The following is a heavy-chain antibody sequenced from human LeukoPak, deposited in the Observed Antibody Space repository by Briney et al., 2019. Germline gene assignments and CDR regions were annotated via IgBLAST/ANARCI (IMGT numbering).Heavy chain of an antibody. D-gene: IGHD6-19*01. J-gene: IGHJ4*02. CDR2: IHYSGST. Sequence: SLTLSLTCTVSGGSISSYSWSWIRQPPGKGLEWIGYIHYSGSTNYNPSLKSRVTISIDTSKNQFSLKLSSVTAADTAVYYCARSPLAVAGTLVADYWGQGTLVTVSS. CDR1: GGSISSYS. CDR3: ARSPLAVAGTLVADY. V-gene: IGHV4-59*01.